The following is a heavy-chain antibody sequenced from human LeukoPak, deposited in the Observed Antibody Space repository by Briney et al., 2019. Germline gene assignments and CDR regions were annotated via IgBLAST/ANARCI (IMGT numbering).Heavy chain of an antibody. V-gene: IGHV4-39*07. CDR2: IYYTGST. CDR1: GGSITSSTYY. CDR3: ARSSRGALWRELNHFDY. D-gene: IGHD1-26*01. Sequence: SETLSLTCTVSGGSITSSTYYWGWIRQPPGKGLEWIESIYYTGSTYYNPSLKSRVTISVDTSKNQFSLKLSSVTAADTAVYYCARSSRGALWRELNHFDYWGQGTLVTVSS. J-gene: IGHJ4*02.